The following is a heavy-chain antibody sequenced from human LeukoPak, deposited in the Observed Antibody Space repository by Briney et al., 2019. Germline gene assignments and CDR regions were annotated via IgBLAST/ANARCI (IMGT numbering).Heavy chain of an antibody. CDR1: GGSISGDY. Sequence: SETLSPTCTVSGGSISGDYWNWIRQPPGKGLEWIGYTSYSGNTDYKPSLRSRVTMSVDTSKNQLSLKLTSATAADTAVYYCARWHSHGRYFDYWGQGALVTVSS. CDR3: ARWHSHGRYFDY. V-gene: IGHV4-59*01. J-gene: IGHJ4*02. D-gene: IGHD1-26*01. CDR2: TSYSGNT.